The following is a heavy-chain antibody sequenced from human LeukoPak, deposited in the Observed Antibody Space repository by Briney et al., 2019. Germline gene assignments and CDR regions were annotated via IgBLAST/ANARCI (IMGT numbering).Heavy chain of an antibody. J-gene: IGHJ4*02. Sequence: GGSLRLSCAASGFTFSNYWMLWVRQAPGKGLEWVSSISGSSSYIYYADSVKGRFTVSRDNAKNSLYLQLNSLRAEDTAVYYCARDQPTNWWNSEGSLFDYWGQGTLVTVSS. CDR1: GFTFSNYW. CDR3: ARDQPTNWWNSEGSLFDY. CDR2: ISGSSSYI. V-gene: IGHV3-21*01. D-gene: IGHD2-8*02.